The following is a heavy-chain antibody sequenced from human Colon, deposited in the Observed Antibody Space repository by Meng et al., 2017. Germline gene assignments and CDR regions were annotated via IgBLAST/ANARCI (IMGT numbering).Heavy chain of an antibody. J-gene: IGHJ4*02. CDR1: GGSSSGNY. CDR2: IYYTGST. D-gene: IGHD2-15*01. CDR3: AKYDRPPYCFEY. Sequence: VQLQASGPGLVKPSETLSLTCTVSGGSSSGNYWSWIRQSPGRGLEWIAYIYYTGSTNYNPSFKSRATISVDTSKNQFSLNLASVTAADTAVYYCAKYDRPPYCFEYWGQGTLVTVSS. V-gene: IGHV4-59*01.